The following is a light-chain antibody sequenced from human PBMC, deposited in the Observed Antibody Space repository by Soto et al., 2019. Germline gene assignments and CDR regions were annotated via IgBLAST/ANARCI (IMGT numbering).Light chain of an antibody. CDR1: QSIGDGS. Sequence: EILLTQSPGILSLSPGQRATLSCRASQSIGDGSLAWYQQRPDRTPKLLIYGTSRRATGTPDRFSGSGSGTDFTLTISRLEPEDVAVDYCQHYRGSPFTFGQGTKREIK. V-gene: IGKV3-20*01. CDR3: QHYRGSPFT. CDR2: GTS. J-gene: IGKJ2*01.